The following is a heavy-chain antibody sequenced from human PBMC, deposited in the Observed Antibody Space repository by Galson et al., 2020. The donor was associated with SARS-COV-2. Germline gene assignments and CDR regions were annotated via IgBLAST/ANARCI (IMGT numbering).Heavy chain of an antibody. CDR2: INAGNGNT. V-gene: IGHV1-3*01. CDR1: GYTFTSYA. CDR3: ARNIGKVVVIADPHDIYYFDY. J-gene: IGHJ4*02. D-gene: IGHD3-22*01. Sequence: ASVTVSCKASGYTFTSYAMHWVRQAPGQRLEWMGWINAGNGNTKYSQKFQGRVTITRDTSASTAYMELSSLRSEDTAVYYCARNIGKVVVIADPHDIYYFDYWGQGTLVTVSA.